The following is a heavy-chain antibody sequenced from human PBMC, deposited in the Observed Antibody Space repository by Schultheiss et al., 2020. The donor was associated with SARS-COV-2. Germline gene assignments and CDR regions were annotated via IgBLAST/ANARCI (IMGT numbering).Heavy chain of an antibody. CDR1: GGSISSGGYS. Sequence: SETLSLTCAVSGGSISSGGYSWSWIRQPPGKGLEWIGYIYHSGSTYYNPSLKSRVTISVDRSKNQFSLNLSSVTAADTAVYYCARVSRTSWFDPWGQGTLVTVSS. D-gene: IGHD1-7*01. CDR3: ARVSRTSWFDP. J-gene: IGHJ5*02. CDR2: IYHSGST. V-gene: IGHV4-30-2*01.